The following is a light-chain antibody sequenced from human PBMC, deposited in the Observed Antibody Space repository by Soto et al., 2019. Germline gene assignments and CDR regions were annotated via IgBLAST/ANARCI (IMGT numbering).Light chain of an antibody. CDR2: EVS. CDR3: ASLTSASFV. Sequence: QSVLTQPASVSGSPGQSITISCTGTSSDVGAYNFVSWYQHHPDKAPKLMISEVSNRPSGVSDRFSGSKSDNTASLKISGLQAEDEADYYCASLTSASFVFGSGTKVTV. V-gene: IGLV2-14*01. CDR1: SSDVGAYNF. J-gene: IGLJ1*01.